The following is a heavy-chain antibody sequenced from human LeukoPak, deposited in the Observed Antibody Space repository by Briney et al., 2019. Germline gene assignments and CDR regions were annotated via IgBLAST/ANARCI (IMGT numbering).Heavy chain of an antibody. CDR3: AREGGVNTKIIRLPLRWYDP. D-gene: IGHD1-26*01. CDR1: GYTFTSYG. V-gene: IGHV1-18*01. J-gene: IGHJ5*02. CDR2: ISAYNGNT. Sequence: VASVKVSCKASGYTFTSYGISWVRQAPGQGLEWMGWISAYNGNTNYAQKLQGRVTMTTDTSTSTAYMELRSLRSDDTAVYYCAREGGVNTKIIRLPLRWYDPWGQGTPVTVSS.